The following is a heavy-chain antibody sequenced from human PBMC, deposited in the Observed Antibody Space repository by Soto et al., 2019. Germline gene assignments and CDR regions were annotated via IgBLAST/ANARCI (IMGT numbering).Heavy chain of an antibody. Sequence: GGSLSLSCAASGFTFSNAWMSWVRQAPGKGLEWVGRIKSKTDGGTTDYAAPVKGRFTISRDDSKNTLYLQMNSLKTEDTAVYYCTTLAMEIGYCSGGSCYRVPPYYFDYWGQGT. V-gene: IGHV3-15*01. CDR2: IKSKTDGGTT. D-gene: IGHD2-15*01. CDR1: GFTFSNAW. CDR3: TTLAMEIGYCSGGSCYRVPPYYFDY. J-gene: IGHJ4*02.